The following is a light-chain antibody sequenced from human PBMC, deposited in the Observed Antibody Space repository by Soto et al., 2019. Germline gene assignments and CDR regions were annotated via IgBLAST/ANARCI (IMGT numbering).Light chain of an antibody. CDR2: GAF. CDR3: QQRNIWPPVT. J-gene: IGKJ5*01. CDR1: PSVTNF. Sequence: DIVLTQSPATLSLSPGERATLSCRASPSVTNFLAWYQQKPGQAPRLLIYGAFNRATGIPARFSGSGSGTDFNLTISSLEPDASAIYYCQQRNIWPPVTFGQGTRLEIK. V-gene: IGKV3-11*01.